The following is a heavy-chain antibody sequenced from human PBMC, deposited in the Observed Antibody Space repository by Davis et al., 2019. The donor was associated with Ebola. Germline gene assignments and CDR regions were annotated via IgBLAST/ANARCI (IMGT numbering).Heavy chain of an antibody. V-gene: IGHV3-23*01. CDR1: GIIVSSNH. J-gene: IGHJ4*02. D-gene: IGHD2-21*02. CDR3: AKVPAVVGRLYCGGDCFYFDY. CDR2: ISGSGGST. Sequence: GESLKISCAASGIIVSSNHMSWVRQAPGKGLEWVLAISGSGGSTYYADSVKGRFTISRDNSKDTLYLQMNSLRAEDTAVYYCAKVPAVVGRLYCGGDCFYFDYWGQGTLVTVSS.